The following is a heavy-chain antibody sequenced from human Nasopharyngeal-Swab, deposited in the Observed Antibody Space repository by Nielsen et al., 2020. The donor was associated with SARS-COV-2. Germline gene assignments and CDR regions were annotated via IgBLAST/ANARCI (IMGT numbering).Heavy chain of an antibody. V-gene: IGHV3-30*18. CDR1: GFTFSRYG. Sequence: GGSLRPSCAASGFTFSRYGMHWVRQAPGKGLEWVAVISFDGGHKYFAESVKGRFTISRDNSKNTLYLQMNSLRAEDTAVYYCAKDRGGGYSGYDRFDYWGQGTMVTVSS. D-gene: IGHD5-12*01. CDR3: AKDRGGGYSGYDRFDY. J-gene: IGHJ4*02. CDR2: ISFDGGHK.